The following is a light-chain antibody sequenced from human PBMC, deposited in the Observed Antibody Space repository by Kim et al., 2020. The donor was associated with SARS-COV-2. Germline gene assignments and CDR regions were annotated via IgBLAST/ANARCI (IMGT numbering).Light chain of an antibody. Sequence: SVKLTCTMSSGHSSYAIAWHQQQQEKGPRFLMNLNSDGSHRKGDGIPDRFSGSSSGAERYLTISSLQSEDEADYYCQTWGTGILVFGGGTQLTVL. CDR1: SGHSSYA. V-gene: IGLV4-69*01. CDR2: LNSDGSH. J-gene: IGLJ2*01. CDR3: QTWGTGILV.